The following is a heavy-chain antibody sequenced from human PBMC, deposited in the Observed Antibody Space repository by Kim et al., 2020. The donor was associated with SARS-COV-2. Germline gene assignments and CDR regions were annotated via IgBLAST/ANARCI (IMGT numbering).Heavy chain of an antibody. V-gene: IGHV1-2*02. CDR1: GYTFTDYY. Sequence: ASVKVSCETSGYTFTDYYMNWVRQAPGQGLEWMGWINPNSGFTSYAQKFQGRVTMTRDTSISTAYMDLTRLTSDDTAVYYCARDGVVLGYNWFDSWGQGTLVTVSS. CDR3: ARDGVVLGYNWFDS. J-gene: IGHJ5*01. CDR2: INPNSGFT. D-gene: IGHD2-15*01.